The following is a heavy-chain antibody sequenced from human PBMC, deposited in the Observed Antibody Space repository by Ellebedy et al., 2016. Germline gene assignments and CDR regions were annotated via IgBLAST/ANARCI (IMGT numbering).Heavy chain of an antibody. CDR2: IIPIFGTS. Sequence: SVKVSCXASGGTFSSYGISWVRQAPGQGLEWVGVIIPIFGTSKYAQNFQGRLTITADDSRRTAYMELSSLRSEDTAVYYCARIAVTGTGEAGAFDVWGLGTMVTVSS. CDR1: GGTFSSYG. CDR3: ARIAVTGTGEAGAFDV. D-gene: IGHD6-19*01. J-gene: IGHJ3*01. V-gene: IGHV1-69*13.